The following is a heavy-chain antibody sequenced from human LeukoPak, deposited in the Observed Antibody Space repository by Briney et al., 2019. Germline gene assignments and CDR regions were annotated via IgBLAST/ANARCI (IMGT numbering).Heavy chain of an antibody. CDR2: ISYDGSNK. CDR3: AKEEFQGVDY. J-gene: IGHJ4*02. D-gene: IGHD2-21*01. Sequence: GGSLRLSCAASGFTFSSYGMHWVRQAPGKGLEWVAVISYDGSNKYYADSVKGRFTISRDNSKNTLYLQMSSLRADDTAVYYCAKEEFQGVDYWGQGTLVTVSS. CDR1: GFTFSSYG. V-gene: IGHV3-30*18.